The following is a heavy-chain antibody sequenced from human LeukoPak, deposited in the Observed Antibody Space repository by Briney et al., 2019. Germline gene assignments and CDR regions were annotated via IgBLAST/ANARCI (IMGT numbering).Heavy chain of an antibody. CDR2: IYHSGST. J-gene: IGHJ4*02. V-gene: IGHV4-34*01. CDR1: GGSFSGYY. Sequence: SETLSLTCAVYGGSFSGYYWSWIRQPPGKGLEWIWEIYHSGSTYYNPSLKSRVTISVDTSKNQFSLKLSSVTAADTAVYYCARDQIAAAGTRYFDYWGQGTLVTVSS. D-gene: IGHD6-13*01. CDR3: ARDQIAAAGTRYFDY.